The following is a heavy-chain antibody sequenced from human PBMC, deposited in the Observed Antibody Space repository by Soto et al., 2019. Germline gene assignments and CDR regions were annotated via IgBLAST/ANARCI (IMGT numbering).Heavy chain of an antibody. J-gene: IGHJ5*02. Sequence: SVKVSCKASGGTFSSYAISWVRQAPGQGLEWMGGIIPIFGTANYAQKFQGRVTITADESTSTAYMELSSLRSEDTAVYYCARDRYYYDSTASGGRFDPWGQGTLVTVSS. CDR2: IIPIFGTA. CDR3: ARDRYYYDSTASGGRFDP. CDR1: GGTFSSYA. D-gene: IGHD3-22*01. V-gene: IGHV1-69*13.